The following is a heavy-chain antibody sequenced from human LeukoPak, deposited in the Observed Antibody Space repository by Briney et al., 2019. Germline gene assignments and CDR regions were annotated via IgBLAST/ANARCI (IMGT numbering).Heavy chain of an antibody. J-gene: IGHJ4*02. CDR3: AKAMAYYDYVWGSYRYYFDY. D-gene: IGHD3-16*02. V-gene: IGHV3-23*01. Sequence: PGRSLRLSCAASGFTFSSYAMSWVRQAPGKGLEWVSAISGSGGSTYYADSVKGRFTISRDNSKNTLYLQMNSLRAEDTAVYYCAKAMAYYDYVWGSYRYYFDYWGQGTLVTVSS. CDR1: GFTFSSYA. CDR2: ISGSGGST.